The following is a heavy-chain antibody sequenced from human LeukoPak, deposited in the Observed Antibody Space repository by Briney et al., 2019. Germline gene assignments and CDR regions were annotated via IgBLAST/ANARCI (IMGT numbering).Heavy chain of an antibody. CDR3: ATDQLRSRAFDI. V-gene: IGHV1-69*13. Sequence: SVKVSCKASGGTFSNYAISWVRQAPGQGLEWMGGNIPIFGTANYAEKFLGRVTVTADESTSTAYMELSSLRSEDTAVYYCATDQLRSRAFDIWGQGTMVTVSS. J-gene: IGHJ3*02. CDR2: NIPIFGTA. CDR1: GGTFSNYA. D-gene: IGHD4-17*01.